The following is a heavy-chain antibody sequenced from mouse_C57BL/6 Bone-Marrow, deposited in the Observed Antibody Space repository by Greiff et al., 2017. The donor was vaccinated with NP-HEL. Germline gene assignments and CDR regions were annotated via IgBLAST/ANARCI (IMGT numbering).Heavy chain of an antibody. CDR2: ISYDGSN. J-gene: IGHJ2*01. CDR1: GYSITSGYY. Sequence: EVQLQESGPGLVKPSQSLSLTCSVTGYSITSGYYWNWIRQFPGNKLEWMGYISYDGSNNYNPSLKNRISITRDTSKNQFFLKLNSVTTEDTATYYCARGGYYSNSPYYFDYWGQGTTLTVSS. CDR3: ARGGYYSNSPYYFDY. D-gene: IGHD2-5*01. V-gene: IGHV3-6*01.